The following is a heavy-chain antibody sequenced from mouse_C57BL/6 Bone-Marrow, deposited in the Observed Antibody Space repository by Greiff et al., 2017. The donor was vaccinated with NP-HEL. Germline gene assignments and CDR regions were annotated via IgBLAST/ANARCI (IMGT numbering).Heavy chain of an antibody. CDR1: GYAFSSYW. V-gene: IGHV1-80*01. CDR2: IYPGDGDT. D-gene: IGHD4-1*02. J-gene: IGHJ4*01. CDR3: ARRGQLGLYAMDY. Sequence: QVKLVESGAELVKPGASVKISCKASGYAFSSYWMNWVKQRPGKGLEWIGQIYPGDGDTNYNGKFKGKATLTADKSSSTAYMQLSSLTSEDSAVYFCARRGQLGLYAMDYWGQGTSVTVSS.